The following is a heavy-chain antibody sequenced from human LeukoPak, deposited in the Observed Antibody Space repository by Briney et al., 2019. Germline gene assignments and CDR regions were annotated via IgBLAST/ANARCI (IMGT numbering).Heavy chain of an antibody. CDR1: GGSISSYY. J-gene: IGHJ3*02. D-gene: IGHD3-10*01. CDR2: IYYSGST. V-gene: IGHV4-59*01. Sequence: PSETLSLTCTVPGGSISSYYWSWIRQPPGKGLEWIAYIYYSGSTNYNPSLKSRVTISVDTSKNQFSLKLSSVTAADTAVYYCARTRDSGSSDIWGQGTMVTVSS. CDR3: ARTRDSGSSDI.